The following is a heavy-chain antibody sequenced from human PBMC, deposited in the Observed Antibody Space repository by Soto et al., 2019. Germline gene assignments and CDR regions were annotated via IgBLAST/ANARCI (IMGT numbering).Heavy chain of an antibody. D-gene: IGHD6-6*01. J-gene: IGHJ6*03. CDR1: GGTFSSYA. CDR2: IIPIFGTA. V-gene: IGHV1-69*13. Sequence: SVKVSCKASGGTFSSYAISWVRQAPGQGLEWMGGIIPIFGTANYAQKFQGRVTITADESTSTAYMELRGLRSDDTAVYYCARVRQLVGYFYYYMDVWGKGTTVTV. CDR3: ARVRQLVGYFYYYMDV.